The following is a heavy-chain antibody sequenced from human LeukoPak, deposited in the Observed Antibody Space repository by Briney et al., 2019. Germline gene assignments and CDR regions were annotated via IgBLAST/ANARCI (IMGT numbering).Heavy chain of an antibody. D-gene: IGHD7-27*01. CDR3: ARGGLSPWGLDY. CDR2: IYYTGST. CDR1: GGSISSSSYY. Sequence: SETLSLTCTVSGGSISSSSYYWGWIRQPPGKGLEWIAYIYYTGSTNYNPSLKSRVTISVDTSKNQSSLKLGSVTAADKAMYYCARGGLSPWGLDYWGQGTLVTVSS. J-gene: IGHJ4*02. V-gene: IGHV4-61*05.